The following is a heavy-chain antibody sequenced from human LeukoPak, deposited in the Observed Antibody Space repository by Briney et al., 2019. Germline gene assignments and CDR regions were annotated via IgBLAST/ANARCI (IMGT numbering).Heavy chain of an antibody. J-gene: IGHJ6*02. CDR1: GGTFSSYA. CDR3: ARDSITMVRGVIQDYYYYGMDV. CDR2: IIPIFGTA. V-gene: IGHV1-69*13. Sequence: SVKVSCKASGGTFSSYAISWVRQAPGQGLEWMGGIIPIFGTANYAQKFQGRVTITADESTSTAYMELSSLRSEDTAVYYCARDSITMVRGVIQDYYYYGMDVWGQGTLVTVSS. D-gene: IGHD3-10*01.